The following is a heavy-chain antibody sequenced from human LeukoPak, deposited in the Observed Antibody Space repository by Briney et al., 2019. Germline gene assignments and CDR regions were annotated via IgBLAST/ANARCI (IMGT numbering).Heavy chain of an antibody. Sequence: PWGSLRLSCAASGFTFNSYAMSWVRQAPGKGLEWASAISGSGNRIYYADSVKGRFTISRDNSKNTLYLQMNSLRVEDTAVYYCAKGGDIVVVPAATLDYWGQGTLVTVSS. CDR2: ISGSGNRI. J-gene: IGHJ4*02. D-gene: IGHD2-2*01. CDR1: GFTFNSYA. V-gene: IGHV3-23*01. CDR3: AKGGDIVVVPAATLDY.